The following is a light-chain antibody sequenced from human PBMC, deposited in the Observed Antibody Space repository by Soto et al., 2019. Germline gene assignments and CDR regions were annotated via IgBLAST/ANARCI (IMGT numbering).Light chain of an antibody. CDR2: AAS. CDR3: QQSYSTPRT. J-gene: IGKJ1*01. V-gene: IGKV1-39*01. CDR1: QSISSY. Sequence: DIQMTQSPSSLSASVGDRVTITCRASQSISSYLNWYRQKPGKAPKLLIYAASSLQSGVPSRFSGSGSGTDFTLTISSLQPEDFATYYCQQSYSTPRTFGQGTKVAIK.